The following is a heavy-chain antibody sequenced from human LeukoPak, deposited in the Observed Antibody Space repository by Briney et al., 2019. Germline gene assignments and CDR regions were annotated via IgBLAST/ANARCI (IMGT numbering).Heavy chain of an antibody. Sequence: GASVKVSCKASGYTFTSYYMHWVRRAPGQGLEWMGIINPSGGSTSYAQKFQGRVTMTRDTSTSTVYMELSSLRSEDTAVYYCARWGGYYDSSGTFDYWGQGTLVTVSS. CDR2: INPSGGST. CDR3: ARWGGYYDSSGTFDY. J-gene: IGHJ4*02. V-gene: IGHV1-46*01. D-gene: IGHD3-22*01. CDR1: GYTFTSYY.